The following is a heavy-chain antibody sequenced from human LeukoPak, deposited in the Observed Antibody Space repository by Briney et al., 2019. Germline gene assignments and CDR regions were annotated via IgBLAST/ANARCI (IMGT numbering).Heavy chain of an antibody. Sequence: GGSLRLSCAASGFTFSSYWMHWVRQAPGKGLLWVSRIKTDGSTTFYADSVKGRFTISRDNAKNTVYLQMSSLRVEDTAVYYCVSDTVLGYWGQGTLVTVSS. J-gene: IGHJ4*02. CDR1: GFTFSSYW. CDR3: VSDTVLGY. V-gene: IGHV3-74*01. D-gene: IGHD5-18*01. CDR2: IKTDGSTT.